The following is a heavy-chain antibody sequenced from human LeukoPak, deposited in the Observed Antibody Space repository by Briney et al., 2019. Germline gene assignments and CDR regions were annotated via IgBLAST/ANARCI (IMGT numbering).Heavy chain of an antibody. CDR3: ARLYYGSGSPDY. V-gene: IGHV4-59*08. CDR1: GGSISSYY. CDR2: IYYSGST. J-gene: IGHJ4*02. D-gene: IGHD3-10*01. Sequence: SETLSLTCTVSGGSISSYYWSWIRQPPGKGLEWIGYIYYSGSTNYNPSLKSRVTISVDTSKNQFSLKLSSVTAADTAVYYCARLYYGSGSPDYWGQGTLVTVSS.